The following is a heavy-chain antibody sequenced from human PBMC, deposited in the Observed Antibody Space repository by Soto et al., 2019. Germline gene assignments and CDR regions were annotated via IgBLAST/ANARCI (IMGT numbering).Heavy chain of an antibody. CDR3: ARGYDSSGYYYDY. J-gene: IGHJ4*02. D-gene: IGHD3-22*01. CDR2: IIPIFGTA. Sequence: ASVKVSCKASGYTFTVYYIQWVRQAPGQGLEWMGGIIPIFGTANYAQKFQGRVTITADESTSTAYMELSSLRSEDTAVYYCARGYDSSGYYYDYWGQGTLVTVSS. CDR1: GYTFTVYY. V-gene: IGHV1-69*13.